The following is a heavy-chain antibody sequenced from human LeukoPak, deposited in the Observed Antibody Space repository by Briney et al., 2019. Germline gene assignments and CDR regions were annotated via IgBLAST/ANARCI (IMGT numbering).Heavy chain of an antibody. V-gene: IGHV3-23*01. CDR1: GFDFSGYA. Sequence: GGSLRLSCAASGFDFSGYAMSWVRQAPGKGLEWVSAPSVSGASTYYADSVKGRFTISRDSSQNTLYLQMNSLRVEDTAIYYCAKDNGGIFDYWGQGSLVTFSS. CDR3: AKDNGGIFDY. J-gene: IGHJ4*02. D-gene: IGHD4-23*01. CDR2: PSVSGAST.